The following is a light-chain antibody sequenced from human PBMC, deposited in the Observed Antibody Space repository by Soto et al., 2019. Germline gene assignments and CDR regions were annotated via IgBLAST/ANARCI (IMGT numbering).Light chain of an antibody. Sequence: QPVSVSGSPGQSITISCTGTSSDVGGYNYVSWYQQHPGKAPKLMIYEVSNRPSGVSNRFSGSKSGNTASLTISGLQAEDEADYYCSSYTSSSTLDVFGTGTKLTVL. CDR3: SSYTSSSTLDV. CDR1: SSDVGGYNY. J-gene: IGLJ1*01. V-gene: IGLV2-14*01. CDR2: EVS.